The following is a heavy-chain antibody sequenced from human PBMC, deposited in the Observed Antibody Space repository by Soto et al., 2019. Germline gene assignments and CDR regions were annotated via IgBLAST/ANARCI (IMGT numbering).Heavy chain of an antibody. D-gene: IGHD2-2*01. CDR1: GGSISSGDYY. Sequence: SETLSLTCTVSGGSISSGDYYWCCIRQPPGKGLEWIGYIYYSGSTYYNPSLKSRVTISVDTSKNQFSLKLSSVTAADTAVYYCAIVVEVVPADICGWFDPRGQGTLVTVS. V-gene: IGHV4-30-4*01. CDR2: IYYSGST. CDR3: AIVVEVVPADICGWFDP. J-gene: IGHJ5*02.